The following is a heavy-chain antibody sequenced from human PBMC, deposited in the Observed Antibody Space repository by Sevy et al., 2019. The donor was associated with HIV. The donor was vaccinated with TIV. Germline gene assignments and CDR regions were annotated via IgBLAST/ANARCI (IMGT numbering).Heavy chain of an antibody. CDR3: ARVMVRGVNWFDP. V-gene: IGHV4-34*01. Sequence: SETLSLTCAVYGGSFSGYYWSWIRQPPGKGLEWIGEINHSGSTNYNPSLKSRVTISVDTSKNQFSRKLSSVTAADTAVYYCARVMVRGVNWFDPWGQGTLVTVSS. D-gene: IGHD3-10*01. CDR1: GGSFSGYY. J-gene: IGHJ5*02. CDR2: INHSGST.